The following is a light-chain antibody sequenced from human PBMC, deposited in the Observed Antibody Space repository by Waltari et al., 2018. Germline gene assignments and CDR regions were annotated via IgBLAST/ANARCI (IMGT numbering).Light chain of an antibody. Sequence: QSVLTQPPSASGTPGQGVTISCSGGASNIGNNVVNWYQQVPGKAPKLLIYRSDRRPAGVPDRFCGSKSGTSASLAISGLQSEDEADYYCAAWDDSLNGRWVFGGGTKVTVL. CDR2: RSD. CDR1: ASNIGNNV. J-gene: IGLJ3*02. V-gene: IGLV1-44*01. CDR3: AAWDDSLNGRWV.